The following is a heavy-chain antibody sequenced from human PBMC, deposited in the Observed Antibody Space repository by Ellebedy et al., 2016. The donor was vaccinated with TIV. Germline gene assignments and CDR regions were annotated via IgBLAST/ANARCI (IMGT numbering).Heavy chain of an antibody. CDR3: VKGGDYDRPDD. J-gene: IGHJ4*02. CDR1: GFSFSKYA. Sequence: GESLKISXAASGFSFSKYAMSWVRQAPGKGLEWVSTVSGTGGSTYYADTVQGRFTISRDNSKNILYLQMNSPRAEDAALYYCVKGGDYDRPDDWGQGTLVTVSS. V-gene: IGHV3-23*01. CDR2: VSGTGGST. D-gene: IGHD4-17*01.